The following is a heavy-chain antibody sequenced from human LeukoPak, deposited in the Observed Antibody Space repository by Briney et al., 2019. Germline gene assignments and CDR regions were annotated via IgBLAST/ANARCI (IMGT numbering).Heavy chain of an antibody. Sequence: SETLSLTCIVSGGSISSYYWSWIRQPPGKGLEWIGEINHSGSTNYNPSLKSRVTISVDTSKNQFSLKLSSVTAADTAVYYCARLPTGYYGSGTHYYYYGMDVWGQGTTVTVSS. D-gene: IGHD3-10*01. CDR3: ARLPTGYYGSGTHYYYYGMDV. V-gene: IGHV4-34*01. CDR2: INHSGST. CDR1: GGSISSYY. J-gene: IGHJ6*02.